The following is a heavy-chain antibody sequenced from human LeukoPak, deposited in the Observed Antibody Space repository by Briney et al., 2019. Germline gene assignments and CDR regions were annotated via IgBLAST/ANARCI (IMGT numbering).Heavy chain of an antibody. CDR2: ISSSGSTI. J-gene: IGHJ4*02. V-gene: IGHV3-11*01. CDR1: GFTFSDYY. Sequence: GGSLRLSCAASGFTFSDYYMSWLRQAPGKGLEWVSYISSSGSTIYYADSVKGRFTISRDNAQNSLYLQMNSLRAEDTAAYYCASHPTRTVTTPLDYWGQGTLVTVSS. D-gene: IGHD4-17*01. CDR3: ASHPTRTVTTPLDY.